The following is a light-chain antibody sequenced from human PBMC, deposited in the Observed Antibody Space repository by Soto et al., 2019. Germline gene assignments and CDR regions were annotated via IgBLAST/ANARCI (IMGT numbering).Light chain of an antibody. CDR3: QHYGSTVYT. J-gene: IGKJ2*01. V-gene: IGKV3-20*01. CDR2: GAV. CDR1: QSVGSNY. Sequence: DIVLTQSPGTLSLSPGERATLSCRASQSVGSNYLAWYQQKPGQAPRLLIYGAVSRATGIPERFSGSGSGTDFTLTITRLEPEDFAVYYCQHYGSTVYTFGQGTKLEIK.